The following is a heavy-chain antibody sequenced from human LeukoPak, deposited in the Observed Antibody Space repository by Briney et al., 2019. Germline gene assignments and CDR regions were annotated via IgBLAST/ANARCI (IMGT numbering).Heavy chain of an antibody. CDR2: IKRDGSHK. CDR1: GFTFSNYW. CDR3: AKVTRFRITMIVVVPCFDY. J-gene: IGHJ4*02. Sequence: GGSLRLSCASSGFTFSNYWMTWLRQAPGKGLEWVANIKRDGSHKNSVDALTGRFTISRDNAKNSLYLQINSLRVEDTAVYYCAKVTRFRITMIVVVPCFDYWGQGTLVTVSS. D-gene: IGHD3-22*01. V-gene: IGHV3-7*03.